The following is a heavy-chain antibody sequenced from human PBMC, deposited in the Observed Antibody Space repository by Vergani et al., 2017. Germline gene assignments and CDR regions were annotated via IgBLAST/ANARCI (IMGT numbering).Heavy chain of an antibody. CDR2: IDPSDSYT. D-gene: IGHD6-19*01. V-gene: IGHV5-10-1*01. Sequence: EVQLVQSGAEVKKPGASLRISCKGSGYSFTSYWISWVRQMPGKGLEWMGRIDPSDSYTNYSPSFQGHVTISADKSISTAYLQWSSLKASDTAIYYCAIQVAVAGKWWGPYYYYGMDVWGQGTTVTVSS. CDR3: AIQVAVAGKWWGPYYYYGMDV. CDR1: GYSFTSYW. J-gene: IGHJ6*02.